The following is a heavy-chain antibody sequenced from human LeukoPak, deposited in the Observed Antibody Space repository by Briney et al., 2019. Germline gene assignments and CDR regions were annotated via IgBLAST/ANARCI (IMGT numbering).Heavy chain of an antibody. CDR2: IKQDVSDI. CDR3: CSTNSFDN. J-gene: IGHJ4*02. D-gene: IGHD2-2*01. CDR1: GFSFSNYW. Sequence: PGGSLRLSCAASGFSFSNYWMGWVRQPPGKGLEWVASIKQDVSDIRYVDSVRGRFTVSRDNAKNSLYLQMNSLRAEDTALYFCCSTNSFDNWGQGTLVTVSS. V-gene: IGHV3-7*01.